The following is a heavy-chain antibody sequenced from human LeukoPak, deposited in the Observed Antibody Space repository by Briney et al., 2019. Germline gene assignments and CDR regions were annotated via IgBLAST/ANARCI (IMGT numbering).Heavy chain of an antibody. J-gene: IGHJ6*02. V-gene: IGHV3-30*18. CDR2: ISYDGSNK. CDR3: AKDIVVVPAAIGYYYYYGMDV. Sequence: GRSLRLSCAASGLTFSSYGMHWVRQAAGKGLEWVAVISYDGSNKYYADSVRGRFTISRDNSKNTLYLQMNSLRAEDTAVYYCAKDIVVVPAAIGYYYYYGMDVWGQGTTVTVSS. CDR1: GLTFSSYG. D-gene: IGHD2-2*01.